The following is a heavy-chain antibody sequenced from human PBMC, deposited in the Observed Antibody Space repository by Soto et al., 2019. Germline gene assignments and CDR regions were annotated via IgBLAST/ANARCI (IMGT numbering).Heavy chain of an antibody. D-gene: IGHD3-22*01. CDR1: GFTFSSYS. Sequence: PGGSLRLSCAASGFTFSSYSMNWVRQAPGKGLEWVSSISSSSYIYYADSVKGRFTISRDNAKNSLYLQMNSLRAEDTAVYYCGPDYYDSSGYYFVGYWGQGTLVTVSS. CDR2: ISSSSYI. V-gene: IGHV3-21*01. CDR3: GPDYYDSSGYYFVGY. J-gene: IGHJ4*02.